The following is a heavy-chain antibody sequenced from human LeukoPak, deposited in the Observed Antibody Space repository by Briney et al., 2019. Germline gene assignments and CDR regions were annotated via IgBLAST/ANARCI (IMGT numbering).Heavy chain of an antibody. V-gene: IGHV1-2*02. CDR2: INPNSGGT. Sequence: ASVKVSCKASGYTFTGYYMHWVRQVPGQGLERMGWINPNSGGTNFAQKFQGRVTMTRDTSINTADMELSSLRSDDTAVYYCARGGSRYYDSSGYYPLDYWGQGTLVTVSS. J-gene: IGHJ4*02. D-gene: IGHD3-22*01. CDR1: GYTFTGYY. CDR3: ARGGSRYYDSSGYYPLDY.